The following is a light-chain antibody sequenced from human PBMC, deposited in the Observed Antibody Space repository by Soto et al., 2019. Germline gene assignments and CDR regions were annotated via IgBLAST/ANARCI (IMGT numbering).Light chain of an antibody. Sequence: QSALTHPPSASGSPGQSVTISCTGTSSDVGGYNYVSWYQQHPGKAPKLMIYEVSKWPSGVPDRFSGSKSGNSASLTVSGLQAEDEADYYCSSYAGSNNWVFGGGTKVTVL. CDR2: EVS. CDR1: SSDVGGYNY. V-gene: IGLV2-8*01. J-gene: IGLJ2*01. CDR3: SSYAGSNNWV.